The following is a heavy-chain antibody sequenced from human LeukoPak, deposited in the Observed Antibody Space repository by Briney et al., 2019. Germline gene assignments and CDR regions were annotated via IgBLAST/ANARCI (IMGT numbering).Heavy chain of an antibody. D-gene: IGHD3-22*01. CDR3: ARGCPEPTLQNSSGLGGDY. Sequence: SETLSLTCAVYGGSFSGYYWSWIRQPPGKGLEWIGEINHSGSTNYNPSLKSRVTISVDTSKNQFSLKLSSVTAADTAVYYCARGCPEPTLQNSSGLGGDYWGQGILVTVSS. CDR1: GGSFSGYY. V-gene: IGHV4-34*01. CDR2: INHSGST. J-gene: IGHJ4*02.